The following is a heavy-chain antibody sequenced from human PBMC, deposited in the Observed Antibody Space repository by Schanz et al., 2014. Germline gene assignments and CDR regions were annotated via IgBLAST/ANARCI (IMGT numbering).Heavy chain of an antibody. CDR3: ARDRLECGAECYSVEVFEI. Sequence: VQLEQSGAEVKKPGFSVKVSCKASGGTFSSFGINWVRQAPGQGLEWMGRIIPSLGLAKYEQKFQDKVTITADTSTTTAYMELSGLRSEDTAVYYCARDRLECGAECYSVEVFEIWGQGTLVIVSS. CDR2: IIPSLGLA. J-gene: IGHJ4*02. V-gene: IGHV1-69*04. CDR1: GGTFSSFG. D-gene: IGHD2-21*01.